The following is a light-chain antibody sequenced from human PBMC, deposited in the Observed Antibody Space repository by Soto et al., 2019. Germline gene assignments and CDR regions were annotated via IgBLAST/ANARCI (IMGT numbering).Light chain of an antibody. Sequence: DIQMTQSPSTLSASVGDRVTITCRASQTINNWLAWFQQKPGKAPKLLISKASTLESGVPSRFSGSGSGTEFTLPISSLQPDDFATYYCQQYHIYSTFGQGTKVEIK. CDR1: QTINNW. V-gene: IGKV1-5*03. CDR3: QQYHIYST. J-gene: IGKJ1*01. CDR2: KAS.